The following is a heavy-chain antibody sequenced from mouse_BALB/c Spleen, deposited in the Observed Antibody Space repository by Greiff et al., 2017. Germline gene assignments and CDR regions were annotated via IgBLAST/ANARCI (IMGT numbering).Heavy chain of an antibody. V-gene: IGHV14-3*02. D-gene: IGHD1-1*01. CDR3: ARGSSFYWYFDV. J-gene: IGHJ1*01. Sequence: VQLQQSGAELVKPGASVKLSCTASGFNIKDTYMHWVKQRPEQGLEWIGRIDPANGNTKYDPKFQGKATITADTSSNTAYLQLSSLTSEDTAVYYCARGSSFYWYFDVWGAGTTVTVSS. CDR2: IDPANGNT. CDR1: GFNIKDTY.